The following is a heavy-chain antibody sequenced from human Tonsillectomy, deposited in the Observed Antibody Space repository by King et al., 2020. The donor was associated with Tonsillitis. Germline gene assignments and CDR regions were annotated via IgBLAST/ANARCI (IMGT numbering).Heavy chain of an antibody. J-gene: IGHJ4*02. Sequence: QLVQSGSEVKKPGASVKVSCKASGYSFTTYGIIWVRQAPGQGLEWMGWSSAYKGNTNYAQKFQGRVTMTTDTSTSTAYMELRSLRSDDTAVYYCARAMSGYCSGGTCNPSSDYWGQGTLVTVYS. D-gene: IGHD2-15*01. V-gene: IGHV1-18*04. CDR3: ARAMSGYCSGGTCNPSSDY. CDR1: GYSFTTYG. CDR2: SSAYKGNT.